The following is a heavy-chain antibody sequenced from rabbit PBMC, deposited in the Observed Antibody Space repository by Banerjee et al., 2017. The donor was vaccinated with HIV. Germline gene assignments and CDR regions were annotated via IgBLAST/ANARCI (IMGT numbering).Heavy chain of an antibody. CDR3: ARSTSGYDIGDL. J-gene: IGHJ4*01. CDR1: GFSFSSGYD. D-gene: IGHD1-1*01. V-gene: IGHV1S40*01. CDR2: IYADNSGST. Sequence: QSLEESGGDLVKPGASLTLTCKASGFSFSSGYDMCWVRQAPGKGLEWIACIYADNSGSTDYASWATGRFTISKTSSTTVTLQMTSLTAADTATYFCARSTSGYDIGDLWGQGTLVTVS.